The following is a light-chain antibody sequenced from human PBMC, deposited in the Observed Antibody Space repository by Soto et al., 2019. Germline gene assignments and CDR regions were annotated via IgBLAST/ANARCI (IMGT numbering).Light chain of an antibody. CDR3: QQYNSWPLT. CDR1: RGVGTA. Sequence: ELGLTNSQATLFFPPGERPTLSARASRGVGTALAWYQQKPGQAPRLVIYDIFTRATGVPTRISGSGSGTEFTLTISSLQSEDFAVYYCQQYNSWPLTFGGGTKVEIK. V-gene: IGKV3D-15*01. CDR2: DIF. J-gene: IGKJ4*01.